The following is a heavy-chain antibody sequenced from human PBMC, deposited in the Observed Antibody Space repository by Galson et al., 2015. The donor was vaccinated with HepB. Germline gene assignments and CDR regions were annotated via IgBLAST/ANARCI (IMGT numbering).Heavy chain of an antibody. V-gene: IGHV3-30-3*01. Sequence: SLRLSCAASGFTFSSYAMHWVRQAPGKGLEWVAVILADGSNKYYADSVKGRFTISRDNSKNTLYLQMNSLRDADTAVYSCASRHIWGSGDYGMDVWGQGTTVTVSS. CDR2: ILADGSNK. CDR1: GFTFSSYA. J-gene: IGHJ6*02. CDR3: ASRHIWGSGDYGMDV. D-gene: IGHD7-27*01.